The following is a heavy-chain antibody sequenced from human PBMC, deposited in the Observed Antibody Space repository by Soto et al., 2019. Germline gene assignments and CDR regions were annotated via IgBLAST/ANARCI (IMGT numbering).Heavy chain of an antibody. Sequence: EVQLLESGGGLVQPGGSLRLSCAASGFTFSSYAMTWVRQAPGKGLEWVSVISGSGGSTYYADSVKGRFTISRDNSKNTRYLQMNSLRAEDTAVYYCARRISGWYFDYWGQGTLVTVSS. V-gene: IGHV3-23*01. J-gene: IGHJ4*02. D-gene: IGHD6-19*01. CDR3: ARRISGWYFDY. CDR2: ISGSGGST. CDR1: GFTFSSYA.